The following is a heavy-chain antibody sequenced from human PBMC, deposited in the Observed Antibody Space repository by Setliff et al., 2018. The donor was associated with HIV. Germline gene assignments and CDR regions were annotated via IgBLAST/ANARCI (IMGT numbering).Heavy chain of an antibody. J-gene: IGHJ6*03. CDR2: SNPSSGGT. CDR3: ATWGGSPDGYFYYYMDV. Sequence: ASVKVSCKASGYTFTGYYIHWVRRAPGQGLEWMGRSNPSSGGTNYAPKFQGRVTRTRDKSISTAYMELSRLRSDDTAVYYCATWGGSPDGYFYYYMDVWGKGTTVTVSS. D-gene: IGHD1-26*01. CDR1: GYTFTGYY. V-gene: IGHV1-2*06.